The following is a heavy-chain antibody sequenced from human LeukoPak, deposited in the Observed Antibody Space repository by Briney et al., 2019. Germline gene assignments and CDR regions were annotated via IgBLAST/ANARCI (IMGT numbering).Heavy chain of an antibody. CDR1: GFTVSNNF. V-gene: IGHV3-53*01. CDR2: ISDIGRA. D-gene: IGHD4-11*01. J-gene: IGHJ4*02. CDR3: AKERDSAFDS. Sequence: GGSLRLSCAASGFTVSNNFMSWVRQAPGKGLEWVSGISDIGRAYYADSVKGRLTISRDNSKNTLYAQRNSLRAEDMAIYYCAKERDSAFDSWGRGTLVTVSS.